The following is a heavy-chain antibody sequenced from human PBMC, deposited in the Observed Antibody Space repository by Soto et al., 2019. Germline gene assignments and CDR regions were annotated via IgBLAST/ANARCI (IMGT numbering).Heavy chain of an antibody. V-gene: IGHV1-2*02. CDR3: ARVEQWLDPRRGNFDN. Sequence: RASVKVSCKASGYTFTTYYMHWVRQAPGQELEWMGWMNPKTGATNYAQRFQGRVTMARDTAISTAYMEVNRLTSDDTAVYYCARVEQWLDPRRGNFDNWGQGTLVTVSS. J-gene: IGHJ4*02. D-gene: IGHD6-19*01. CDR1: GYTFTTYY. CDR2: MNPKTGAT.